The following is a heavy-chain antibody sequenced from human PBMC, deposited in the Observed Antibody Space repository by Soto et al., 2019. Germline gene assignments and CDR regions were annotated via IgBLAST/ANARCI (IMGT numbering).Heavy chain of an antibody. J-gene: IGHJ6*02. CDR3: AKLFNDFWSGYYKDYYYYYGMDV. V-gene: IGHV3-23*01. Sequence: PGGSLRLSCAASGFTFSSYAMSWVRQAPGKGLEWVSAISGSGGSTYYADSVKGRFTISRDNSKNTLYLQMNSLRAEDTAVYYCAKLFNDFWSGYYKDYYYYYGMDVWGQGTTVTVSS. CDR2: ISGSGGST. D-gene: IGHD3-3*01. CDR1: GFTFSSYA.